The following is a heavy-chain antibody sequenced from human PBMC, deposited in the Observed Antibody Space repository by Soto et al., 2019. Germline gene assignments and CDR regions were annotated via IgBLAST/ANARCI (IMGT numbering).Heavy chain of an antibody. CDR3: ARDYEYYYFWSGYNYYYYYGMDV. CDR2: ISSSGSTI. CDR1: GFTFSSYE. Sequence: GGSLRLSCAASGFTFSSYEMNWVRQAPGKGLEWVSYISSSGSTIYYADSVKGRFTISRDNAKNSLYLQMNSLRAEDTAVYYCARDYEYYYFWSGYNYYYYYGMDVWGQGTTVTVSS. J-gene: IGHJ6*02. V-gene: IGHV3-48*03. D-gene: IGHD3-3*01.